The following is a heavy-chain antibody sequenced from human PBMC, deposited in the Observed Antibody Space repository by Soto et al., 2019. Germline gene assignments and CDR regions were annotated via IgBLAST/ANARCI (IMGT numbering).Heavy chain of an antibody. D-gene: IGHD3-10*01. V-gene: IGHV1-18*01. CDR3: ARDIGFGEYGY. J-gene: IGHJ4*02. Sequence: QVQLVQSGAEVKKPGASVKVSCKASGYTFTSYGISWVRQAPGQGLEWMGWISAYNGNTNYAQKPQATXTXPXXTSTTTADMELRTPRSDAAAVYYCARDIGFGEYGYWGQGTLVTVSS. CDR2: ISAYNGNT. CDR1: GYTFTSYG.